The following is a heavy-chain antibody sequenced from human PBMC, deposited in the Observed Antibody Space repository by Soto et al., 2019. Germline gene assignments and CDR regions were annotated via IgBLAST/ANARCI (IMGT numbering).Heavy chain of an antibody. Sequence: QVQLQQWGAGLLKPSETLSLTCAVYGGSFSGYYWSWIRQPPGKGLEWIGEINHSGSTNYNPSLKSRVTLSVDTSKNQFSLKLRSVTAADTAVYYCARGQDIVVVTAPFDYWGQGTLVTVSS. CDR3: ARGQDIVVVTAPFDY. CDR1: GGSFSGYY. J-gene: IGHJ4*02. D-gene: IGHD2-21*02. CDR2: INHSGST. V-gene: IGHV4-34*01.